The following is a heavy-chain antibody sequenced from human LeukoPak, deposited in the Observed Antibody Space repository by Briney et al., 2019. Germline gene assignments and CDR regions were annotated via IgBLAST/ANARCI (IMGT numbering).Heavy chain of an antibody. J-gene: IGHJ4*02. CDR2: FDPEDGET. Sequence: ASVKVSCKVSGYTLTELSMHWVRQAPGKGLEWMGGFDPEDGETIYAQKFQGRVTMTEDTSTDTAYMELSSLRSEDTAVYYCATGLKYYYGSGDNYWGQGTLVTASS. V-gene: IGHV1-24*01. D-gene: IGHD3-10*01. CDR3: ATGLKYYYGSGDNY. CDR1: GYTLTELS.